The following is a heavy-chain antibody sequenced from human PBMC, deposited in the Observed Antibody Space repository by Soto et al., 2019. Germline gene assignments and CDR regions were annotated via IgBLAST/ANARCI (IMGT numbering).Heavy chain of an antibody. CDR1: GYTFTSYG. D-gene: IGHD3-16*01. V-gene: IGHV1-18*04. Sequence: SVKVSCKASGYTFTSYGISWVRQAPGQGLEWMGRISAYNGNTNYAQKLQGRVTMTTDTSTSTAYMELRSLRSDDTAVYYCARGAVDRIWGNWFDTWGQGPLVTV. CDR3: ARGAVDRIWGNWFDT. CDR2: ISAYNGNT. J-gene: IGHJ5*02.